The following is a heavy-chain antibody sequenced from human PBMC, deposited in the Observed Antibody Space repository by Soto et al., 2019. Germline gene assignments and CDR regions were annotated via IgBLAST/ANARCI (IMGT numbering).Heavy chain of an antibody. D-gene: IGHD3-16*02. CDR3: ATNSPDYVWGSYREYYFDY. Sequence: SETLSLTCTVSGGSISSCDYYWSWIRQPPGKGLEWIGYIYYSGSTYYNPSLKSRVTISVDTSKNQFSLKLSSVTAADTAVYYCATNSPDYVWGSYREYYFDYWGQGTLVTVSS. J-gene: IGHJ4*02. CDR1: GGSISSCDYY. V-gene: IGHV4-30-4*01. CDR2: IYYSGST.